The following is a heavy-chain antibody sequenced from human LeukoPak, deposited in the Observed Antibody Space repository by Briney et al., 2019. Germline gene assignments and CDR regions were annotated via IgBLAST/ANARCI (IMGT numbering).Heavy chain of an antibody. J-gene: IGHJ4*02. CDR3: ARHVMTTPRTLDS. D-gene: IGHD1-1*01. CDR1: GFIFNNYA. V-gene: IGHV3-23*01. Sequence: GGSLRLSCAASGFIFNNYAVTWVRQAPGKELEWVSTFGTGGDTYYAGSVEGRFIISRDNSKSTVYLQMNSLRADDTATYYCARHVMTTPRTLDSWGQGTLVTVSS. CDR2: FGTGGDT.